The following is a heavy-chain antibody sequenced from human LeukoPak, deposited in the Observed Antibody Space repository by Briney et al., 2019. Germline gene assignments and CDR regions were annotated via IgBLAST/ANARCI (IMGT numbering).Heavy chain of an antibody. J-gene: IGHJ3*02. V-gene: IGHV3-30*02. Sequence: PGGSLRLSCAASGFTFSRYGMHWVRQAPGKGLEWVTFIRYSGSNTYYADSVKGRFTVSRDNSKNTLYLQMNSLRAKDTAVYYCARDPGSNAFDIWGQGTMVTVSS. CDR1: GFTFSRYG. CDR2: IRYSGSNT. D-gene: IGHD3-10*01. CDR3: ARDPGSNAFDI.